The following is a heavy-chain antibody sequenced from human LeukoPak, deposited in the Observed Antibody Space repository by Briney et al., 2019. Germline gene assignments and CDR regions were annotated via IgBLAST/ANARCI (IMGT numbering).Heavy chain of an antibody. D-gene: IGHD1-26*01. V-gene: IGHV3-30-3*01. CDR1: GFTFSNYA. J-gene: IGHJ4*02. Sequence: PGGSLRLSCAASGFTFSNYAMHWVRQAPGKGLEWVAVISYDGSNKYYADSVKGRFTISRDNSKNTLYLQMNSLRAEDTAVYYCARAGRGSYFEYYFDYWGQGTLVTVSS. CDR3: ARAGRGSYFEYYFDY. CDR2: ISYDGSNK.